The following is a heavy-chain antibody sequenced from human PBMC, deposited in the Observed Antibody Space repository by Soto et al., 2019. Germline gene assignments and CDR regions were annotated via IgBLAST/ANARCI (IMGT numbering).Heavy chain of an antibody. Sequence: GGSLRLSCAASGFTFSSYWMHWVRQAPGKGLVWVSRINSDGSSTSNADSVKGRFTISRDNAKNTLYRQMNRLRAEDKAMYYCASVPAATWLRDSVPGFDYYYGMDVWGQGTTVTVSS. D-gene: IGHD5-12*01. CDR3: ASVPAATWLRDSVPGFDYYYGMDV. V-gene: IGHV3-74*01. CDR1: GFTFSSYW. J-gene: IGHJ6*02. CDR2: INSDGSST.